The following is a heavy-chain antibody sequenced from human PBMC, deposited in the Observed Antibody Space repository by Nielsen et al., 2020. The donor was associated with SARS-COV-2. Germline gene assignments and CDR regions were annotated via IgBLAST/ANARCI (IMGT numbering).Heavy chain of an antibody. CDR3: AVGPLEY. D-gene: IGHD3-10*01. CDR2: IKPDGGDR. Sequence: GESLKISCATSGFIFSYSPMTWVRQAPGKGLEWVATIKPDGGDRFYVDSVKGRFTISRDNTKNSLSLQMNSLRADDTAVYYCAVGPLEYWGRGTVVTVSS. V-gene: IGHV3-7*01. J-gene: IGHJ4*02. CDR1: GFIFSYSP.